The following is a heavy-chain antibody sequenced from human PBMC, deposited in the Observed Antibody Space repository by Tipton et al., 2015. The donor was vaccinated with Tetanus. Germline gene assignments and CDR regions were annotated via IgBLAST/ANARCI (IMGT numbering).Heavy chain of an antibody. J-gene: IGHJ4*02. Sequence: LRLSCTVSGGSISNYYWSWIRQPPGKGLEWIGYIYYSGSTNYNPSLKSRVTISVDTSKNQFSLKLNSVTAADTAVYYCARVGLHVVAGTGQYYFDYWGRGTLVTVSS. D-gene: IGHD6-19*01. CDR3: ARVGLHVVAGTGQYYFDY. CDR1: GGSISNYY. V-gene: IGHV4-59*01. CDR2: IYYSGST.